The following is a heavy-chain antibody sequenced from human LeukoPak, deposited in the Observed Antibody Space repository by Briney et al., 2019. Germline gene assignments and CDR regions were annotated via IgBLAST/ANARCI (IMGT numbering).Heavy chain of an antibody. CDR3: ARDYYDSSGYSRFDP. V-gene: IGHV1-2*02. Sequence: GASVKVSCKASGYTFTVYYMHWVRQAPGQGLEWMGWINPNSGGTDYAQKFQGRVTMTRDTSISTAYMEVSRLRSDDTAVYYCARDYYDSSGYSRFDPWGQGTLVTVSS. CDR2: INPNSGGT. J-gene: IGHJ5*02. CDR1: GYTFTVYY. D-gene: IGHD3-22*01.